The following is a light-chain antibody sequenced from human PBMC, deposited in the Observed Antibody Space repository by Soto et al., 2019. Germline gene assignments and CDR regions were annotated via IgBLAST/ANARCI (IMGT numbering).Light chain of an antibody. Sequence: QSALTQPASVSGSPRQSISISCTGTSSDVGSYNLVSWYQQHPGKAPKLMIYEDTKRPSGVSNRFSGSRSGNTASLTVSGLQAEDEADYYCSSYTGGNPSYVFGTGTKLTVL. CDR3: SSYTGGNPSYV. CDR2: EDT. CDR1: SSDVGSYNL. J-gene: IGLJ1*01. V-gene: IGLV2-14*02.